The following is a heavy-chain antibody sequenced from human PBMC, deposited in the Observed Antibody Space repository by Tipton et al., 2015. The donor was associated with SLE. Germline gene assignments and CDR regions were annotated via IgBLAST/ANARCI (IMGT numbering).Heavy chain of an antibody. J-gene: IGHJ4*02. D-gene: IGHD1-1*01. Sequence: TLPLTCTVSGGSISSYYWSWIRQPPGKGLEWIGYIYYSGSTNYNPSLKSRVTISVDTSKNQFSLKLSSVTAADTAVYYCAGGQLERRRFDYWGQGTLVTVSS. CDR2: IYYSGST. CDR1: GGSISSYY. CDR3: AGGQLERRRFDY. V-gene: IGHV4-59*01.